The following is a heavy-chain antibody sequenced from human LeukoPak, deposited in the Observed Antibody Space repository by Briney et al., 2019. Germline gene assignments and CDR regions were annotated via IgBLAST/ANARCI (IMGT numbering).Heavy chain of an antibody. J-gene: IGHJ6*03. Sequence: SVKVSCKASGGTFSSYAISWVRQAPGQGLEWMGGIIPIFGTANYAQKFQGRVTITTDESRSTAYMELSSLRSEDTAVYYCARATVEWLRSAYYYYYMDVWGKGTTVTVSS. CDR2: IIPIFGTA. D-gene: IGHD5-12*01. CDR1: GGTFSSYA. CDR3: ARATVEWLRSAYYYYYMDV. V-gene: IGHV1-69*05.